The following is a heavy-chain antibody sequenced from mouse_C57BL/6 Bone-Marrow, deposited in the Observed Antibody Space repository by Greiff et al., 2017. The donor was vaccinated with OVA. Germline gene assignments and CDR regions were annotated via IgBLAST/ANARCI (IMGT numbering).Heavy chain of an antibody. CDR3: APYDGYYVDFDV. Sequence: QVQLQQSGAELVRPGTSVKLSCKASGYTFTSYWMHWVKQRPGQGLEWIGVIDPSDSYTNYNQKFKGKATLTVDTSSSTAYMQLSSLTSEDSAVYYCAPYDGYYVDFDVWGTGTTVTVSS. D-gene: IGHD2-3*01. CDR1: GYTFTSYW. V-gene: IGHV1-59*01. J-gene: IGHJ1*03. CDR2: IDPSDSYT.